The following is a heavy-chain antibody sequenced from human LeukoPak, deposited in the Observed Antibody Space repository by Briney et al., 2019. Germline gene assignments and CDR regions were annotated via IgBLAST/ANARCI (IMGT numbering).Heavy chain of an antibody. V-gene: IGHV3-7*01. J-gene: IGHJ4*02. Sequence: GGSLRLSCAASGFTFSSHWMSWVRQAPGKGLEWVANIKQDGSETYYVDSVKGRFTISRDNAKNSLYLQMNSLRDEDTAVYYCARYYHGSGTFDYWGQGTLVTVSS. CDR2: IKQDGSET. CDR3: ARYYHGSGTFDY. D-gene: IGHD3-10*01. CDR1: GFTFSSHW.